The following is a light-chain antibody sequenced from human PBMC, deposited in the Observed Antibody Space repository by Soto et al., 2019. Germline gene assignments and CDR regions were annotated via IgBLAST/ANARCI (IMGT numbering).Light chain of an antibody. CDR3: QQSDDLPIT. CDR1: HDITNY. CDR2: DVS. J-gene: IGKJ5*01. Sequence: EIQRTQSPSSMSVSVGYRVTITCQASHDITNYLNWYQQKPGKAPKLLIYDVSKLETGVPSRFSGSVSGTDGTFTISSLKTEDCATYVCQQSDDLPITFGQGTRLEIK. V-gene: IGKV1-33*01.